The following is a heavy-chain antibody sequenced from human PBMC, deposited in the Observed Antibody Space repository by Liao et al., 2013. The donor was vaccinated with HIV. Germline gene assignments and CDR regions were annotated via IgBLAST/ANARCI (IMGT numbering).Heavy chain of an antibody. CDR1: SVSMSSYY. CDR2: IFTSGST. V-gene: IGHV4-4*07. D-gene: IGHD3-10*01. CDR3: ARESRDYPGSGYYMDV. Sequence: QVQLQESGPGLVRPSETLSLTCTVSSVSMSSYYWNWIRQPAGKGLEWIGRIFTSGSTDYNPSLKSRVTMSLDTSKSQFSLKVNSVTATDTAVYYCARESRDYPGSGYYMDVWGKGTTVTVSS. J-gene: IGHJ6*03.